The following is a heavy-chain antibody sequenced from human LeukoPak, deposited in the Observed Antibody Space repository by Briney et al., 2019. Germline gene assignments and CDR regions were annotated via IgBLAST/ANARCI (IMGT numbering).Heavy chain of an antibody. CDR1: GGSFCGYY. CDR3: ARHIRGRDAFDI. V-gene: IGHV4-34*01. D-gene: IGHD2-21*01. CDR2: IKHSGST. Sequence: SETLSLTCAVYGGSFCGYYWSWIRQPPGKGLEWIGEIKHSGSTNYNPSLKSRVTISVDTSKNQFSLNLSSVTAPDTAVYYCARHIRGRDAFDIWGQGTMVTVSS. J-gene: IGHJ3*02.